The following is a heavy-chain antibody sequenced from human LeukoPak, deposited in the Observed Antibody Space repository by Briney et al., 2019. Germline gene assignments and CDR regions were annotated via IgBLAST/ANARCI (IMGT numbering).Heavy chain of an antibody. J-gene: IGHJ4*02. CDR1: GYTFTSYY. CDR2: INPSGGST. V-gene: IGHV1-46*01. CDR3: ARGYTVTTY. D-gene: IGHD4-17*01. Sequence: ASVTVSCTASGYTFTSYYIHWVRQAPGQGLEWMGIINPSGGSTSYAQKFQGRVTMTRDTSTSTVYTELSSLRSEDTAVYYCARGYTVTTYWGQGTLVTVSS.